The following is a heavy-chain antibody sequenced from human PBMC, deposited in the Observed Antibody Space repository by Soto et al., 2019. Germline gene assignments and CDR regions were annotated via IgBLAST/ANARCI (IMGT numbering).Heavy chain of an antibody. V-gene: IGHV3-53*02. J-gene: IGHJ4*02. Sequence: EVQLVETGGGLIQPGGSLRLYCAASGFNVSRNYMNWIRQAPGKGLEWVALVFTDGNTFYADSVKGRFTISRDSSKNTLSLQMNSLRAEDTAGYYCATRIAPTGRYYFDSWGQGTLVTVSS. CDR2: VFTDGNT. CDR3: ATRIAPTGRYYFDS. D-gene: IGHD6-13*01. CDR1: GFNVSRNY.